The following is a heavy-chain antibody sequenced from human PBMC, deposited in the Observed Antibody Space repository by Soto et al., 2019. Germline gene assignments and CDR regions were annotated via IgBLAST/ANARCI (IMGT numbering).Heavy chain of an antibody. D-gene: IGHD2-21*01. Sequence: QGQLVQSGAEVKKPGASVKVSCKASGYTFTTYYIHWMRQAPGQGLEWMGMFNPNTGGTRYAQRFQGRVTMTGDTSTSTGYMELRRLRSDDTAVYNCASPCGEIGTAFDPWGHGTLVTVPS. CDR2: FNPNTGGT. CDR1: GYTFTTYY. V-gene: IGHV1-46*01. J-gene: IGHJ5*02. CDR3: ASPCGEIGTAFDP.